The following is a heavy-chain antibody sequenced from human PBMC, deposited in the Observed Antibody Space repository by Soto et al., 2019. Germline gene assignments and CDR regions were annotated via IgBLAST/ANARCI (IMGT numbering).Heavy chain of an antibody. J-gene: IGHJ5*02. V-gene: IGHV1-46*01. CDR2: INPSGGST. D-gene: IGHD3-3*01. Sequence: GASVKVSCKASGYTFTSYYMHWVRQAPGQGLEWMGIINPSGGSTSYAQKFQGRVTMTRDTSTSTVYMELSSLRSEDTAVYYCARDAEVTIFGVVNNWFDTWGQGTMVTASS. CDR1: GYTFTSYY. CDR3: ARDAEVTIFGVVNNWFDT.